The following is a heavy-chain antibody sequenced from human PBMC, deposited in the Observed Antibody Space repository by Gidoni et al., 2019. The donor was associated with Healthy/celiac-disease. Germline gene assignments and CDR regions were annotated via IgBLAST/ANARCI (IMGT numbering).Heavy chain of an antibody. V-gene: IGHV3-20*01. D-gene: IGHD2-15*01. J-gene: IGHJ6*02. CDR3: ARCGGKGGDYYYYGMDV. CDR2: INWNGGST. Sequence: EVQLVESGGGVVRPGGSLRLSCAASGFTFDDYGMSWVRQAPGKGLEWVSGINWNGGSTGYADSVKGRFTISRDNAKNSLYLQMNSLRAEDTALYHCARCGGKGGDYYYYGMDVWGQGTTVTVSS. CDR1: GFTFDDYG.